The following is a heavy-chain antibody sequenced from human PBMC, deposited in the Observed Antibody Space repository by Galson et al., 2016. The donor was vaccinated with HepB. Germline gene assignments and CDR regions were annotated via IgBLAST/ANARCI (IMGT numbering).Heavy chain of an antibody. CDR3: AREAPIAAPGANDC. CDR1: GFTVSTNY. J-gene: IGHJ4*02. CDR2: IYSGGSA. D-gene: IGHD6-13*01. Sequence: SLRLSCAASGFTVSTNYMSWVRQAPGKGLEWVSVIYSGGSAFYADSMKGRFTISKDNSKNTLYLQMNSLRAEDTAIYYCAREAPIAAPGANDCWGQGTQVTVSS. V-gene: IGHV3-66*01.